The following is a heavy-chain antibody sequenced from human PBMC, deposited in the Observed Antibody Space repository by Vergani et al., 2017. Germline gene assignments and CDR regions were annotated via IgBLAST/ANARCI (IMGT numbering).Heavy chain of an antibody. Sequence: EVQLLESGGNLVQPGGSLRLSCAASGFTFTNFAMTWVRQAPGEGLEWVSGISGSGGFTYYADSVKGRFTISRDNSKNTMFLQMNNLRAADTAVYYCAKDNVPGYYDSSGYCDYWGQGTLVTVSS. CDR1: GFTFTNFA. J-gene: IGHJ4*02. CDR2: ISGSGGFT. CDR3: AKDNVPGYYDSSGYCDY. D-gene: IGHD3-22*01. V-gene: IGHV3-23*01.